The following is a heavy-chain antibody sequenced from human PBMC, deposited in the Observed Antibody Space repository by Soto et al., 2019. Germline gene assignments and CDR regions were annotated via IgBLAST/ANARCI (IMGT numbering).Heavy chain of an antibody. CDR1: GFTFSSYW. J-gene: IGHJ4*02. Sequence: EVQLVESGGGLVQPGGSLRLSCAASGFTFSSYWMSWVRQAPGKGLEWVANIKQDGSEKYYVDSVKGRFTISRDNAKNSLYLQMNSLRAEDTAVYYCARGGTDRYSYDNPVYWGQGTLVTVSS. V-gene: IGHV3-7*01. CDR2: IKQDGSEK. D-gene: IGHD5-18*01. CDR3: ARGGTDRYSYDNPVY.